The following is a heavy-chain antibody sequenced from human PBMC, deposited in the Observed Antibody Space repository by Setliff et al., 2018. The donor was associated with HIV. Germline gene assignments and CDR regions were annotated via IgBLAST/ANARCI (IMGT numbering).Heavy chain of an antibody. CDR3: AKDRRSYSALGAFDM. CDR2: IYYGGTT. J-gene: IGHJ3*02. V-gene: IGHV4-59*12. CDR1: GGSMTRNY. Sequence: SETLSLTCSVSGGSMTRNYWSWIRQPPGKGLEWIGYIYYGGTTNYNPSLKSRFTISRDNSKNTLYLQMNSLRAEDTAVYYCAKDRRSYSALGAFDMWGQGTMVTVSS. D-gene: IGHD1-26*01.